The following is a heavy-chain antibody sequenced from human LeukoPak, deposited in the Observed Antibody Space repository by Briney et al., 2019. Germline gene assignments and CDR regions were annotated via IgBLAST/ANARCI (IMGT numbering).Heavy chain of an antibody. J-gene: IGHJ4*02. D-gene: IGHD2-2*01. V-gene: IGHV1-69*06. Sequence: SVKVSCKASGGTFSSYDISWVRQAPGQGLEWMGGIMPMFGKANYAQKFQGRVTTTADKATSTAYMELSSLRSEDAAVYYCAGGRTDIVVVPATLRNYYFDYWGQGTLVTVSS. CDR3: AGGRTDIVVVPATLRNYYFDY. CDR2: IMPMFGKA. CDR1: GGTFSSYD.